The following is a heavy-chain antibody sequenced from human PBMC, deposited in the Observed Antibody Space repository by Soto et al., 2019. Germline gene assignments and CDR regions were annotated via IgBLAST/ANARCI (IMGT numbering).Heavy chain of an antibody. CDR2: ISAYNGNT. J-gene: IGHJ4*02. Sequence: QVQLVQSGAEVKKPGASVKVSCKASGYTFTSYGISWVRQAPGQGLEWMGWISAYNGNTNYAQKLQGRVTMTTDPSRSTAYMELRSLRSDDTAVYYCARDPHGGYGGGYFDYWGQGTLVTVSS. V-gene: IGHV1-18*04. CDR1: GYTFTSYG. D-gene: IGHD5-12*01. CDR3: ARDPHGGYGGGYFDY.